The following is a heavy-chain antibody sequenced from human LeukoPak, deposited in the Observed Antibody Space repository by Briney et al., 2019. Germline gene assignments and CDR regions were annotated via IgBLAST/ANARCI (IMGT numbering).Heavy chain of an antibody. CDR3: ASQARLGGYTYYYYGMDV. CDR1: GGSISSYY. V-gene: IGHV4-59*12. CDR2: IYYSGST. D-gene: IGHD5-12*01. Sequence: SETLSLTCTVSGGSISSYYWSWIRQPPGKGLEWIGYIYYSGSTNYNPSLKSRVTISVDTSKNQFSLKLSSVTAADTAVYYCASQARLGGYTYYYYGMDVWGQGTTVTVSS. J-gene: IGHJ6*02.